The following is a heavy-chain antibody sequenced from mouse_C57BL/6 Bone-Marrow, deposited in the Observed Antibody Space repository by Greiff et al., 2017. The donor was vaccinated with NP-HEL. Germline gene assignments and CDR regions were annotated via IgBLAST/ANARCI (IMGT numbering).Heavy chain of an antibody. CDR1: GYTFTSYW. J-gene: IGHJ4*01. D-gene: IGHD1-1*01. CDR2: IDPSDSET. V-gene: IGHV1-52*01. CDR3: ARSGTTVVAKGDYYAMDY. Sequence: QVQLQQPGAELVRPGSSVKLSCKASGYTFTSYWMHWVKQRPIQGLEWIGNIDPSDSETHYTQKFKDKATLTVDKSSSTAYMQLSSLTSEDSAVYYCARSGTTVVAKGDYYAMDYWGQGTSVTVSS.